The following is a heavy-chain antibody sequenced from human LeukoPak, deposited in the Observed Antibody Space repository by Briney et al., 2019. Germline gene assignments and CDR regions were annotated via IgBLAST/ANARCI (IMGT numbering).Heavy chain of an antibody. CDR2: MNPNSGNT. Sequence: GASVKVSCKASGYTFTSYDINWVRQATGQGLEWMGWMNPNSGNTGYAQKFQGRVTMTRNTSISTAYMELSSLRSEDTAVHYCARASQWLFYYYYGMDVWGQGTTVTVSS. V-gene: IGHV1-8*01. CDR1: GYTFTSYD. J-gene: IGHJ6*02. D-gene: IGHD6-19*01. CDR3: ARASQWLFYYYYGMDV.